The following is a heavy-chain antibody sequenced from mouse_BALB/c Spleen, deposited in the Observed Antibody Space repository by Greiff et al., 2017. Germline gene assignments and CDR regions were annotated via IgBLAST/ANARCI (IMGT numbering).Heavy chain of an antibody. CDR3: TSTMNTKVFAY. CDR2: IYPGNSDT. D-gene: IGHD2-4*01. Sequence: EVQLQQSGTVLARPGASVKMSCKASGYTFTSYWMHWVKQRPGQGLEWIGAIYPGNSDTSYNQKFKGKAKLTAVTSTSTAYMELSSLTNEDSAVYYCTSTMNTKVFAYWGQGTLVTVSA. CDR1: GYTFTSYW. J-gene: IGHJ3*01. V-gene: IGHV1-5*01.